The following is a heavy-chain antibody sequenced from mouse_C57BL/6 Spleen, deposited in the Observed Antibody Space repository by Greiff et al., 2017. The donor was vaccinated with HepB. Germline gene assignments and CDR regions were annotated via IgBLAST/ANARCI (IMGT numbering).Heavy chain of an antibody. CDR2: IYPGDGDT. J-gene: IGHJ3*01. CDR1: GYAFSSYW. D-gene: IGHD1-1*01. V-gene: IGHV1-80*01. Sequence: VQLQQSGAELVKPGASVKISCKASGYAFSSYWMNWVKQRPGKGLEWIGQIYPGDGDTNYNGKFKGKATLTADKSSSTAYMQLSSLTSEDSAVYFCAIRDGSSDVAWFAYWGQGTLVTVSA. CDR3: AIRDGSSDVAWFAY.